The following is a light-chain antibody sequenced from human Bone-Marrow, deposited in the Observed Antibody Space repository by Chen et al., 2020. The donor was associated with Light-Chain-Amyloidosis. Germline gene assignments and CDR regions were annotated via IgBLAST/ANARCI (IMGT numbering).Light chain of an antibody. J-gene: IGLJ3*02. CDR3: QVWDRSSDRPV. Sequence: YVLTQPSSVSVAPGHTATIACGGYNIGSTSVHWYQQTPGQAPLLVVYDDSDRPSGIPERLSGSNSGNTATLTISRVEAGDEADYYCQVWDRSSDRPVFGGGTKLTVL. CDR1: NIGSTS. CDR2: DDS. V-gene: IGLV3-21*02.